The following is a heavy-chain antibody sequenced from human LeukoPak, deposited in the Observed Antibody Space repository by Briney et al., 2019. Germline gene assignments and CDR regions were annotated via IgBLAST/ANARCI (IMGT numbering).Heavy chain of an antibody. CDR2: ISSSGSTI. J-gene: IGHJ4*02. V-gene: IGHV3-11*01. CDR3: AKDMSYGGYSGYDY. D-gene: IGHD5-12*01. CDR1: GFTFSDYY. Sequence: KLGGSLRLSCAASGFTFSDYYMSWIRQAPGKGLEWVSYISSSGSTIFYADSVKGRFTISRDNAKSSLHLQMNSLRAEDMALYYCAKDMSYGGYSGYDYWGQGTLVTVSS.